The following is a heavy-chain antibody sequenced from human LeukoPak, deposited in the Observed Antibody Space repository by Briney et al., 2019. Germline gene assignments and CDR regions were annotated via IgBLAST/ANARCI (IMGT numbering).Heavy chain of an antibody. CDR1: GFTFSSYV. CDR3: AKDLKGYYYDSSGYD. V-gene: IGHV3-30*04. CDR2: ISYDGSNE. Sequence: GGSLRLSCAASGFTFSSYVMRWVRQAPGKGLEWVAIISYDGSNEYYADSVKGRFTISRDNSKNTLYLQMNSLRAEDTAVYYCAKDLKGYYYDSSGYDRGQGTLVTVSS. D-gene: IGHD3-22*01. J-gene: IGHJ4*02.